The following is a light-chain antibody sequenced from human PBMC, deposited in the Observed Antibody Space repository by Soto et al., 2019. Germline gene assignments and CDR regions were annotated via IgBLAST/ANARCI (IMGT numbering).Light chain of an antibody. CDR3: QSYDNSLSDYV. J-gene: IGLJ1*01. CDR1: SANIGAAND. V-gene: IGLV1-40*01. Sequence: QSVLTQPPSVSGAPGQRVTISCTGSSANIGAANDVHWYQQLPGRAPTLLIYGNHNRPSVVPDRFSGSKSGTSASLAITGLQSEDEADYYCQSYDNSLSDYVFGTGPKVTVL. CDR2: GNH.